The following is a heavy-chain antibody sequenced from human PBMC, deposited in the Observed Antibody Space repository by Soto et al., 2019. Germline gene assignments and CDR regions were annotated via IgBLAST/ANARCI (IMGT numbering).Heavy chain of an antibody. J-gene: IGHJ4*02. Sequence: QITLKESGPTLVKPTQTLTLTCTFSGFSLSTSGVDVGWIRQPPGKALEWLALIYWDDDKRYKPSLKSRPTITEGTSRNQVVLTLTNMEPLDTATYYCAHRRPYSNSPEYFFDYWGQGTLVTVSS. CDR3: AHRRPYSNSPEYFFDY. CDR2: IYWDDDK. CDR1: GFSLSTSGVD. D-gene: IGHD6-6*01. V-gene: IGHV2-5*02.